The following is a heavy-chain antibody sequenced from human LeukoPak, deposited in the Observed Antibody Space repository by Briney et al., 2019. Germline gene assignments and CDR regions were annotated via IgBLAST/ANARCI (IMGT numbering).Heavy chain of an antibody. D-gene: IGHD5-24*01. V-gene: IGHV4-39*01. CDR3: ARYLNMATTFHFDQ. CDR2: IHYSGST. Sequence: SETLSLTCTVSGVSISISNYLWGWIRQPPGKGLEWIGSIHYSGSTYYNPSLKSRVTTSVDTSKNQFSLKLSSVTAADTAAYYCARYLNMATTFHFDQWGQGTLVTVSS. J-gene: IGHJ4*02. CDR1: GVSISISNYL.